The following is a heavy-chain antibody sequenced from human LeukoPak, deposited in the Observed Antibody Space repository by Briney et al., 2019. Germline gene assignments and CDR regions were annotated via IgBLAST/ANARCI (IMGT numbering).Heavy chain of an antibody. CDR1: GFTFSSYG. V-gene: IGHV3-30*18. D-gene: IGHD3-10*01. CDR2: ISYDGSNK. J-gene: IGHJ6*04. CDR3: AKDQAITMVRGDGYYYGMDV. Sequence: GRSLRHSCAASGFTFSSYGMHWVRQAPGKGLEWVAVISYDGSNKYYADSVKGRFTISRDNSKNTLYLQMNSLRAEDTAVYYCAKDQAITMVRGDGYYYGMDVWGKGTTVTVSS.